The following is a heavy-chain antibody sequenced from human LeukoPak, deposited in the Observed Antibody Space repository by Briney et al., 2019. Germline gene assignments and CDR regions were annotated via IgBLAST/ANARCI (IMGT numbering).Heavy chain of an antibody. Sequence: SETLSLTCTVSGGSISSYYWSWIRQPPGKGLEWIGYIYYSGSTNYNPSLKSRVTISGDTSKNQFSLKLSSVPAADTAVYYCARDLRAAAGTTNWFDPWGQGTLVTVSS. J-gene: IGHJ5*02. CDR2: IYYSGST. V-gene: IGHV4-59*01. D-gene: IGHD6-13*01. CDR3: ARDLRAAAGTTNWFDP. CDR1: GGSISSYY.